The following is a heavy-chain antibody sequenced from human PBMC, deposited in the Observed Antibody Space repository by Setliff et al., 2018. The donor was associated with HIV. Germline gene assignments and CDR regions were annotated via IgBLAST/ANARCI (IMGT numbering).Heavy chain of an antibody. D-gene: IGHD3-22*01. V-gene: IGHV4-39*01. CDR3: ASGYQYDSSGYYYVTPVDY. J-gene: IGHJ4*02. CDR2: IYYTGSA. Sequence: SETLSLTCTVSGGSISSGAYYWTWIRQHPGKGLEWIGYIYYTGSANYNPSLKSRVTMSVDTSKNQFSLKLSSVTAADTAVYYCASGYQYDSSGYYYVTPVDYWGQGTLVTVSS. CDR1: GGSISSGAYY.